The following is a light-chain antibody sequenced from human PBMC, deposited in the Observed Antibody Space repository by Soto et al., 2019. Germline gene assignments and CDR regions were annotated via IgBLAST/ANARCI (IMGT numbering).Light chain of an antibody. V-gene: IGKV2-28*01. CDR1: QSLLHSNGYNY. CDR2: LGS. J-gene: IGKJ2*01. Sequence: DIVMTQSPLSLPVTPGEPASISCRSSQSLLHSNGYNYLDWYLQKPGQSPQLLIYLGSNRASGVPDRFSGSGSGTEFTLKIRRVEAEDVGVYYCMQALQTPLFGQGTKLEIK. CDR3: MQALQTPL.